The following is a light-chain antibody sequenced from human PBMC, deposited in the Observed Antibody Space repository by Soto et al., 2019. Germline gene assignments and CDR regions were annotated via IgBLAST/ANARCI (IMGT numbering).Light chain of an antibody. J-gene: IGLJ2*01. CDR2: DVS. Sequence: QSALTQPASVSGSPGQSITISCTGTSSDVGTYDYVSWYQQHPGKAPQLMIYDVSNRPSGVSNRFSGSKSGNTASLTISGLQAEDEADYYCSSYTSSSTLLFGGGTKVTVL. CDR1: SSDVGTYDY. V-gene: IGLV2-14*01. CDR3: SSYTSSSTLL.